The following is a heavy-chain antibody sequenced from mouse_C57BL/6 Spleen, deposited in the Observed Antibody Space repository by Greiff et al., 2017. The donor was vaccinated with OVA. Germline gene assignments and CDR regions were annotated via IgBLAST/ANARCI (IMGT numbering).Heavy chain of an antibody. V-gene: IGHV3-6*01. CDR1: GYSITSGYY. CDR2: ISYDGSY. J-gene: IGHJ4*01. Sequence: DVKLVESGPGLVKPSQSLSLTCSATGYSITSGYYWNWIRQFPGIKLEWMGYISYDGSYNYNPSLKNRISITRDTSKNQFFLKLNSVTTEDTATYYCARDLAMDYWGQGTSVTVSS. CDR3: ARDLAMDY.